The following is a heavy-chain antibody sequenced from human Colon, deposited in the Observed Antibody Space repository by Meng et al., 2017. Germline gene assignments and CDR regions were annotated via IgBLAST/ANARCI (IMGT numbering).Heavy chain of an antibody. CDR1: GFIFSSYE. V-gene: IGHV3-48*03. CDR2: ISTSGATI. Sequence: GGSLRLSCTVSGFIFSSYEMNWVRQTPGKGLEWVSFISTSGATIHYADSVKGRFTISRDNAKNSLYLQMNSLRDEDTALYYCARDGGGHDHGRFYYYGSDVWGQGTTVTVSS. D-gene: IGHD3-16*01. CDR3: ARDGGGHDHGRFYYYGSDV. J-gene: IGHJ6*01.